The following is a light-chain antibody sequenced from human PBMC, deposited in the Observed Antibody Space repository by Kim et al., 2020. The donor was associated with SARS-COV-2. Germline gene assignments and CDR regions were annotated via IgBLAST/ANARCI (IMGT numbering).Light chain of an antibody. CDR2: SNN. CDR3: AAWDDSLNGWV. Sequence: GPRVTRSCSGSSSNIGNNTVSWYQQLPGTAPKLLIYSNNQRPSGVPDRFSGSKSGTSASLAISGLQSEDEADYYCAAWDDSLNGWVFGGGTKLTVL. J-gene: IGLJ3*02. CDR1: SSNIGNNT. V-gene: IGLV1-44*01.